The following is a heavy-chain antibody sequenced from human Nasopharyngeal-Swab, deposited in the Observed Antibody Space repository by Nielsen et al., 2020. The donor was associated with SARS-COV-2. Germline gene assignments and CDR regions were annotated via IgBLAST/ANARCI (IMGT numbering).Heavy chain of an antibody. J-gene: IGHJ6*03. Sequence: WIRQSPGKGLEWIGRLYTSGTTNYNPSLKSRVTISVDTFKDRFSLTLSSVTAADTAVYYCARAILNLGRGDYMDVWGKGTTVTVSS. D-gene: IGHD1-1*01. CDR2: LYTSGTT. V-gene: IGHV4-61*02. CDR3: ARAILNLGRGDYMDV.